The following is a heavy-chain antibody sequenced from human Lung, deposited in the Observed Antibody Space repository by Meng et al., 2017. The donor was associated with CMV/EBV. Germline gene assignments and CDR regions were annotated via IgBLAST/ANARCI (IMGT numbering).Heavy chain of an antibody. Sequence: ESLKISXAASGLTFSSYGMSWVRQAPGKGLEWVSSIGATAGGTYYADSVKGRFTISRDNAKNTLYLQMNSLRAEDTAVYYCAKYSAVGERLYYFDYWGQGXLVTVSS. D-gene: IGHD2-21*01. J-gene: IGHJ4*02. V-gene: IGHV3-23*01. CDR3: AKYSAVGERLYYFDY. CDR2: IGATAGGT. CDR1: GLTFSSYG.